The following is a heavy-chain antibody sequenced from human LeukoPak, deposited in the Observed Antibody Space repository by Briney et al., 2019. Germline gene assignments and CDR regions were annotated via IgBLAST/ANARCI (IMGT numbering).Heavy chain of an antibody. CDR1: GFTFSDYY. V-gene: IGHV3-11*01. CDR3: ARDQGPDLRSYSGYRYYYYGMDV. Sequence: GGSLRLSCAASGFTFSDYYMSWIRQAPGKGLEWVSYISSSGSTIYYADSVKGRFTISRDNAKNSLYLQMNSLRAEDTDVYYCARDQGPDLRSYSGYRYYYYGMDVWGQGTTVTVSS. D-gene: IGHD5-12*01. CDR2: ISSSGSTI. J-gene: IGHJ6*02.